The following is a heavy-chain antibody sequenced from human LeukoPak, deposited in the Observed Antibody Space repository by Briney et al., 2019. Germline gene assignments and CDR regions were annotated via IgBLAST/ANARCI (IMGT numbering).Heavy chain of an antibody. Sequence: GGSLRLSCAASGFTFSSYAMTWVRQAPGKGLQWVSTISVSGENTYYADSVKGRFTISRDISKSTLYLQMNSLRDEDTAVYYCATVGRSSWYADYWGQGTLVTVSS. J-gene: IGHJ4*02. CDR1: GFTFSSYA. D-gene: IGHD6-13*01. CDR2: ISVSGENT. V-gene: IGHV3-23*01. CDR3: ATVGRSSWYADY.